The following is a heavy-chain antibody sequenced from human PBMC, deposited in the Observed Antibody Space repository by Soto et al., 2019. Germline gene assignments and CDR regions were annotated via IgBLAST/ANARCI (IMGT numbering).Heavy chain of an antibody. CDR1: GGTFSSYG. V-gene: IGHV1-69*13. J-gene: IGHJ4*02. D-gene: IGHD3-22*01. CDR2: TIPNFGTA. CDR3: ARIRSDSSSYYLDY. Sequence: SVKVSCRASGGTFSSYGISWVRQAPGQGLEWMGGTIPNFGTAHDALKFQGRVTISADESTSTAYMELSSLGYEDTAVYYCARIRSDSSSYYLDYWGQGTPVTVSS.